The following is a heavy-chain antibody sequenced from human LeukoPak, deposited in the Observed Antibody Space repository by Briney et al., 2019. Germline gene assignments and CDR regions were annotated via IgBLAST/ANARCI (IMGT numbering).Heavy chain of an antibody. V-gene: IGHV4-39*02. CDR2: IYYSGST. Sequence: SETLSLTCTVSGGSISSSSYYWGWIRQPPGKGLEWIGSIYYSGSTYYNPSLKSRVTISVDTSKNQFSLKLSSVTAADTAVYYCAREAGGTGDGYNHFAYWGQGTLVTVSS. CDR1: GGSISSSSYY. D-gene: IGHD5-24*01. J-gene: IGHJ4*02. CDR3: AREAGGTGDGYNHFAY.